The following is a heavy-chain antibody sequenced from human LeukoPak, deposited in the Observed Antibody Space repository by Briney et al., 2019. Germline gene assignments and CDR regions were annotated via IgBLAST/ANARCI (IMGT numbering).Heavy chain of an antibody. D-gene: IGHD2-15*01. CDR3: VRQRRYCSGDSCYQRTFDY. J-gene: IGHJ4*02. CDR2: ISWSSGSI. CDR1: GFTFDDYD. Sequence: GGSLRLSCAASGFTFDDYDMHWVRQAPGKGLEWVSGISWSSGSIGYADSVKGRFTISRDSAKNSLYMQMNSLRAEDTAVYYCVRQRRYCSGDSCYQRTFDYWGQGTLVTVSS. V-gene: IGHV3-9*01.